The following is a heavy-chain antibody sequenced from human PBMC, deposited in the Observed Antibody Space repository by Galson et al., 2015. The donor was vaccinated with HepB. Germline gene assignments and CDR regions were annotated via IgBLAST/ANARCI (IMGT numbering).Heavy chain of an antibody. CDR2: INPHNGGA. CDR1: GYTFGGYY. CDR3: ARGLAAAGSWLDP. Sequence: SVKVSCKASGYTFGGYYTHWVRQAPGQGLEWMGRINPHNGGAIYAQKFQGKVTMTSDTSASTAYMELSRLRFDDTAIYYCARGLAAAGSWLDPWGQGTLGTVSS. D-gene: IGHD6-13*01. J-gene: IGHJ5*02. V-gene: IGHV1-2*06.